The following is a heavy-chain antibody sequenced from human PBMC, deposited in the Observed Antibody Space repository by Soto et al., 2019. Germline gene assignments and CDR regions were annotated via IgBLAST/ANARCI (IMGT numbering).Heavy chain of an antibody. CDR2: IYYSGST. Sequence: SETLSLTCTVSGGSISSSSYYWGWIRQPPGKGLEWIGSIYYSGSTYYNPSLKSRVTISVDTSKNQFSLKLSSVTAADTAVYYCARYRYYGSGSYYYFDYWGQGTLVTVSS. CDR1: GGSISSSSYY. CDR3: ARYRYYGSGSYYYFDY. J-gene: IGHJ4*02. D-gene: IGHD3-10*01. V-gene: IGHV4-39*07.